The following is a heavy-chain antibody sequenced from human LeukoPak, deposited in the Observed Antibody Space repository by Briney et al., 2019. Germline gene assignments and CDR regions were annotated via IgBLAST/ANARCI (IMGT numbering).Heavy chain of an antibody. J-gene: IGHJ4*02. Sequence: GGSLRLSCAATGFTFSSYGMHSVRQARGKGLEWVAFIRYDGSNKYYADSVKGRFTISRDNSKNTLYLQMNSLRAEDTAVYYCAKSFGIAAAGIDYWGQGTLVTVSS. CDR3: AKSFGIAAAGIDY. CDR2: IRYDGSNK. V-gene: IGHV3-30*02. CDR1: GFTFSSYG. D-gene: IGHD6-13*01.